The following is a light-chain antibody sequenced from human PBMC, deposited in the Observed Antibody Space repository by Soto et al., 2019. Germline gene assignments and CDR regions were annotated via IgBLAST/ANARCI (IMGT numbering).Light chain of an antibody. V-gene: IGLV1-47*01. J-gene: IGLJ2*01. CDR3: AAWDDSLSAVV. CDR2: TNN. Sequence: QSVLTQPPSASGTPGQRVTISGSGSSSNIGSNYVYWYQQLPGTAPKLLIYTNNQRPSGVPERFSGSKSGTSASLAISGPGSEDEADYYCAAWDDSLSAVVFGGGTKLTVL. CDR1: SSNIGSNY.